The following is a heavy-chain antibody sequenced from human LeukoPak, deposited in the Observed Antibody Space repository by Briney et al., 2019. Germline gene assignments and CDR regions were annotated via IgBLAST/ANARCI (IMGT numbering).Heavy chain of an antibody. CDR2: IWYDGSNK. CDR3: ARGGTTVTVGWFDP. D-gene: IGHD4-17*01. V-gene: IGHV3-33*01. CDR1: GFTFSSYG. Sequence: GGSLRLSCAASGFTFSSYGMHWVRQAPGKGLEWVAVIWYDGSNKYYADSVKGRFTISRDNSKNTLYLQMNSLRAEDTAVYYCARGGTTVTVGWFDPWGQGTLVTVSS. J-gene: IGHJ5*02.